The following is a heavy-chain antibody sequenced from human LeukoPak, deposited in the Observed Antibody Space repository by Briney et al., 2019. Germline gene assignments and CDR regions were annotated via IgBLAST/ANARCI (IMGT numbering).Heavy chain of an antibody. Sequence: ASVKVSCKTSGYTFTGYYVNWVRQAPGQGLEWMGWVNPDNGVTHFSQKFQGRVTMTRDTSISTAYMELNRLTSDDTAVYYCARYSVDYGPWFPEFWGQGILVTVSS. CDR1: GYTFTGYY. CDR3: ARYSVDYGPWFPEF. V-gene: IGHV1-2*02. CDR2: VNPDNGVT. J-gene: IGHJ4*02. D-gene: IGHD1-26*01.